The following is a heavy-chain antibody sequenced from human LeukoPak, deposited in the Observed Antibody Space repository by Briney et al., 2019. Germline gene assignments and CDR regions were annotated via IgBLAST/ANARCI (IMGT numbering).Heavy chain of an antibody. CDR2: INPNSGGT. D-gene: IGHD5-12*01. J-gene: IGHJ6*03. Sequence: ASVKVSCKASGYTFTSYYMHWVRQAPGQGLEWMGWINPNSGGTNYAQKFQGRVTMTRDTSISTAYMELSRLRSDDTAVYYCARDKVATIIPRYYYMDVWGKGTTVTVSS. CDR1: GYTFTSYY. CDR3: ARDKVATIIPRYYYMDV. V-gene: IGHV1-2*02.